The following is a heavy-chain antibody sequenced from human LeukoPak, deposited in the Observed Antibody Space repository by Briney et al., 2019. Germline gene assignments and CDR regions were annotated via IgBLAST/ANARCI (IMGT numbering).Heavy chain of an antibody. J-gene: IGHJ4*02. CDR1: GFTFSTYA. CDR2: ISGRGNNT. CDR3: ARAYSSSWYDY. D-gene: IGHD6-13*01. Sequence: GGSLRLSCAASGFTFSTYAMSWLRQAPGKGLEWVSSISGRGNNTYYADSVKGRFTISRDNSQNTLHLQVNSLRAEDTAIYYCARAYSSSWYDYWGQGTLVTVSS. V-gene: IGHV3-23*01.